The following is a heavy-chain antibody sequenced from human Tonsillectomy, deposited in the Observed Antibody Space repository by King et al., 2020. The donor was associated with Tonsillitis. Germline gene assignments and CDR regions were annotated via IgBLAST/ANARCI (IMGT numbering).Heavy chain of an antibody. J-gene: IGHJ5*02. V-gene: IGHV4-31*03. Sequence: VQLQESGPGLVKPSQTLSLPCTVSGGSISSGGYYWSWIRQHPGKGLEWIGYIYYSGSTYYNPSLKSRVTISVDTSKNQFSLKLSSVTAADTAVYYCAGVRVRGVDNWFDPWGQGTLVTVSS. D-gene: IGHD3-10*01. CDR2: IYYSGST. CDR3: AGVRVRGVDNWFDP. CDR1: GGSISSGGYY.